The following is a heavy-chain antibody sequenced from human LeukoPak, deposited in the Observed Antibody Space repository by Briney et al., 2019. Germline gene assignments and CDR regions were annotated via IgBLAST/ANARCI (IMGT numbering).Heavy chain of an antibody. J-gene: IGHJ3*02. V-gene: IGHV3-48*03. Sequence: QPGGSLRLSCAASGFTFSTYEMNWVRQAPGKGLEWVSHISSGSGSISYADSVKGRFTISRDNAKNSLYLQMNSLRDEDTAVYYCVRTMGGVWGMAFGIWGQGTMVTVSS. CDR1: GFTFSTYE. CDR3: VRTMGGVWGMAFGI. D-gene: IGHD3-16*01. CDR2: ISSGSGSI.